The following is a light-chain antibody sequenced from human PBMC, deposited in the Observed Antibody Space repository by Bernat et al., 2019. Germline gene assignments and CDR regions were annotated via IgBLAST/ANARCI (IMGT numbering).Light chain of an antibody. CDR2: DVS. CDR3: NSYTSSSTLV. Sequence: QSALTQPASVSGSPGQSITISCTGTSSDIGGYDYVSWYQQHPGKAPKLMIYDVSNRPSGVSNRFSGSKSGNTASLTISGLQPEDEADYYCNSYTSSSTLVCGGGTRLTVL. J-gene: IGLJ3*02. CDR1: SSDIGGYDY. V-gene: IGLV2-14*01.